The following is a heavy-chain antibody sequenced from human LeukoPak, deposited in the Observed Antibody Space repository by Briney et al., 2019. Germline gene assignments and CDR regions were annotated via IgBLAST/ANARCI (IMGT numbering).Heavy chain of an antibody. J-gene: IGHJ4*02. Sequence: GASVKLSCKASGYTFTGYYMHWVRQSPGQGLEWMGWINPNSGGTNYAQKFQGRVTMTRDTSISTAYMELSRLRSDDTAVYYCARDPGYYGSGSQGYFDYWGQGALVAVSS. CDR3: ARDPGYYGSGSQGYFDY. CDR2: INPNSGGT. D-gene: IGHD3-10*01. V-gene: IGHV1-2*02. CDR1: GYTFTGYY.